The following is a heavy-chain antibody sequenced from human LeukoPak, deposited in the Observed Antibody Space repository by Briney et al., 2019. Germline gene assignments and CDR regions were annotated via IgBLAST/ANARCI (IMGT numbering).Heavy chain of an antibody. CDR3: ARAPFHYDSSGYYYASFDY. D-gene: IGHD3-22*01. J-gene: IGHJ4*02. V-gene: IGHV4-4*02. CDR2: IYHSGST. Sequence: PSGTLSLTCAVSGGSISSSNWWSWVRQPPGKGLEWIGEIYHSGSTNYNPSLKSRVTISVDKSKNQFSLKLSSVTAADTAVYYCARAPFHYDSSGYYYASFDYWGQGTLVTVSS. CDR1: GGSISSSNW.